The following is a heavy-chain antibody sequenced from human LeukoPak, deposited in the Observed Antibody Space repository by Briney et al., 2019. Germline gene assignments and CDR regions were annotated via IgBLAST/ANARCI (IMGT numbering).Heavy chain of an antibody. CDR3: ARRSYYDSGGYYYDF. V-gene: IGHV5-51*01. Sequence: GESVKISCKGSGYSFTTYWIAWVRQMPGKGLEWMGIIYPDDSDTRYSPSFQGQVTISADKSISTAYLQWSSLKASDTAMYYCARRSYYDSGGYYYDFWGQGTLVTVSS. CDR1: GYSFTTYW. CDR2: IYPDDSDT. J-gene: IGHJ4*02. D-gene: IGHD3-22*01.